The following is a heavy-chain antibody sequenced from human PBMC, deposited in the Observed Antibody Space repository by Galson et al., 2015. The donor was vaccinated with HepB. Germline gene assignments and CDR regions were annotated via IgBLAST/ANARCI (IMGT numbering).Heavy chain of an antibody. CDR2: IYYSGST. Sequence: SETLSLTCTVSGGSISSSSYYWGWIRQPPGKGLEWIGSIYYSGSTYYNPSLKSRVTISVDTSKNQFSLKLSSVTAADTAVYYCARSVDMYRRAFDYWGQGTLVTVSS. J-gene: IGHJ4*02. CDR3: ARSVDMYRRAFDY. CDR1: GGSISSSSYY. V-gene: IGHV4-39*01. D-gene: IGHD5-12*01.